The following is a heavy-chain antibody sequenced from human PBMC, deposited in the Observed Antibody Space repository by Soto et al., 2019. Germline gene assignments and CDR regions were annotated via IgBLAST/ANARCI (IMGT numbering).Heavy chain of an antibody. CDR1: GFTFSNAW. D-gene: IGHD2-2*01. J-gene: IGHJ6*02. CDR2: IKSKVDGGTA. CDR3: TTLSYLYYDGMDV. V-gene: IGHV3-15*01. Sequence: EVQLVESGGGLVKPGGSLRLSCAASGFTFSNAWMNWVRQGPGKGLEWLGRIKSKVDGGTADYGAATKGRFNISRDDLNNMLYLQMNSLTPDDTAVYYCTTLSYLYYDGMDVWGQGTTVTVS.